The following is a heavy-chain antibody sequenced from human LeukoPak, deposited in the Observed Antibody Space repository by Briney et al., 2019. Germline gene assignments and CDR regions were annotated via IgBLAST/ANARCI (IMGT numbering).Heavy chain of an antibody. CDR3: AKDVYCGGDCYPGYFQH. CDR1: GFTFSSYT. J-gene: IGHJ1*01. CDR2: ISGSGGST. Sequence: PGGSLRLSCASSGFTFSSYTMHWVRQAPGKGLEWVSAISGSGGSTYYADSVKGRFTISRDNSKNTLYLQMNSLRAEDTAVYYCAKDVYCGGDCYPGYFQHWGQGTLVTVSS. V-gene: IGHV3-23*01. D-gene: IGHD2-21*02.